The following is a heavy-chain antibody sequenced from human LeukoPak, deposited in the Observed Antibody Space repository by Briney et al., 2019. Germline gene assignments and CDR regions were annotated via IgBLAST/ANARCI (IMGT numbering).Heavy chain of an antibody. CDR2: IYYSGST. Sequence: SETLSLTCTVSGGSISSGGYYWGWIRQHPGKGLEWIGYIYYSGSTYYNPSLKSRVTISVDTSKNQFSLKLSSVTAADTAVYYCARGRDYYDSSGYYDYWGQGTLVTVSS. CDR3: ARGRDYYDSSGYYDY. D-gene: IGHD3-22*01. CDR1: GGSISSGGYY. V-gene: IGHV4-31*03. J-gene: IGHJ4*02.